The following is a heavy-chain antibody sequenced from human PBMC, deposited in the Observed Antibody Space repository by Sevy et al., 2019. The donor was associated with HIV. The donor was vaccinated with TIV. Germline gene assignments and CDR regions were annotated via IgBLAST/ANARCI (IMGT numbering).Heavy chain of an antibody. CDR3: ARLSVYYCDSSGYYTTGNAFDI. D-gene: IGHD3-22*01. CDR2: IYSGDST. V-gene: IGHV3-53*01. CDR1: GFTVSNNY. Sequence: GGSLRLSCAASGFTVSNNYMSWVRQAPGKGLQWVSVIYSGDSTYYADSVKGRFTISRDNSKNTLYLQMNSLGAEDTAVYYCARLSVYYCDSSGYYTTGNAFDIWGQRTMVTVSS. J-gene: IGHJ3*02.